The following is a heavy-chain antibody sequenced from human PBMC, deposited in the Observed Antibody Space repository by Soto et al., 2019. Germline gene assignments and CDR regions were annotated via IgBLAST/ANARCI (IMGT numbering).Heavy chain of an antibody. CDR3: ARAPPRRKFNNLSFDY. J-gene: IGHJ4*02. CDR2: IWYDGSNK. Sequence: QVQLVESGGGVVQPGRSLRLSCAASGFTFSSYGMHWVRQAPGKGLEWVAVIWYDGSNKYYADSVKGRFTISRDNSKNTLYLQMNSLRAEDTAVYYCARAPPRRKFNNLSFDYWGQGTLVTVSS. CDR1: GFTFSSYG. V-gene: IGHV3-33*01.